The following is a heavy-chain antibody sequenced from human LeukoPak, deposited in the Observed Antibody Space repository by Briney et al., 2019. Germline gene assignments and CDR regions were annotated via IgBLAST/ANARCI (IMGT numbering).Heavy chain of an antibody. V-gene: IGHV3-7*03. D-gene: IGHD6-6*01. CDR3: ARSSYSSSSSV. J-gene: IGHJ3*01. CDR2: INSDGSEG. CDR1: GLTFSGFW. Sequence: GGSLRLSCAVSGLTFSGFWMSWSRQAPGKGLEWVASINSDGSEGYYADVVKGRFTISRDNAKNSLYLQINSLRAEDTAVYYCARSSYSSSSSVWGQGTMVTVSS.